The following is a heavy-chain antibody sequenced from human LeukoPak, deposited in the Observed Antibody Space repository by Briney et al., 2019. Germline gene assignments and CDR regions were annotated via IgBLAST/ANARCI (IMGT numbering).Heavy chain of an antibody. D-gene: IGHD2-8*02. J-gene: IGHJ4*02. CDR1: GFTFSSYW. Sequence: GGSLRLSCVASGFTFSSYWMHWVRQAPGKGLVWVSRIKSDGSSTSYADSVKGRFTISRDNAKNTLHLQMNSLRAEDTAVYYCARDQLYCTGGTCYFDYWGQGTLVTVSS. CDR3: ARDQLYCTGGTCYFDY. V-gene: IGHV3-74*01. CDR2: IKSDGSST.